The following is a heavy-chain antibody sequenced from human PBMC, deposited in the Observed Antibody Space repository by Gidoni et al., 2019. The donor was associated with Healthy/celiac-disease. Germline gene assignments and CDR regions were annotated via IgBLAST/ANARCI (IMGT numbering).Heavy chain of an antibody. J-gene: IGHJ4*02. Sequence: QVQLQESGPGLVKPSQTLSLTCTVSGGSISSGSYYWSWIRQPAGKGLEWIGRIYTSGSTNYNPSLKSRVTISVDTSKNQFSLKLSSVTAADTAVYYCASGLGAYGDYEGWYDYWGQGTLVTVSS. V-gene: IGHV4-61*02. CDR1: GGSISSGSYY. CDR2: IYTSGST. D-gene: IGHD4-17*01. CDR3: ASGLGAYGDYEGWYDY.